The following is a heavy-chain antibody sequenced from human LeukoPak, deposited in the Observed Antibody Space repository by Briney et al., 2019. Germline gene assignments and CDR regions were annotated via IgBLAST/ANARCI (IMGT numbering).Heavy chain of an antibody. CDR2: IYYSGST. CDR3: ARDDYYGSGSLDV. J-gene: IGHJ6*04. V-gene: IGHV4-59*01. D-gene: IGHD3-10*01. Sequence: SETLSLTCTVSGGSISSYYCSWIRQPPGKGLEWIGYIYYSGSTNYNPSLKSRVTISVDTSKNQFSLKLSSVTAADTAVYYCARDDYYGSGSLDVWGKGTTVTVSS. CDR1: GGSISSYY.